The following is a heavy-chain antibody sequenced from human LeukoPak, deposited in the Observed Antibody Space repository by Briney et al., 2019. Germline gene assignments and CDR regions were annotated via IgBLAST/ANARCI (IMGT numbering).Heavy chain of an antibody. CDR2: ISAYNGNT. Sequence: GASVKVSCKASGYTFTSYGISWVRQAPGQGLEWMGWISAYNGNTNYAQKLQGRVTMTTDTSTSTAYMELSSLRSEDTAVYYCATPPRYSGSYYVGWFDPWGQGTLVTVSS. D-gene: IGHD1-26*01. V-gene: IGHV1-18*01. CDR1: GYTFTSYG. CDR3: ATPPRYSGSYYVGWFDP. J-gene: IGHJ5*02.